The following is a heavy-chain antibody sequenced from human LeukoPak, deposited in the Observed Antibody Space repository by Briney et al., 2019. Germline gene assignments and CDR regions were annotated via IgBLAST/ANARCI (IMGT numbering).Heavy chain of an antibody. CDR1: GFTFSSYS. CDR2: ISSSSSYI. Sequence: PGGSLRLSCAASGFTFSSYSMNWVRQAPGKGLEWVSSISSSSSYIYYADSAKGRFTISRDNAKNSLYLQMNSLRAEDTAVYYCATNTGPYSSGWYTCYWGQGTLVTVSS. V-gene: IGHV3-21*01. J-gene: IGHJ4*02. D-gene: IGHD6-19*01. CDR3: ATNTGPYSSGWYTCY.